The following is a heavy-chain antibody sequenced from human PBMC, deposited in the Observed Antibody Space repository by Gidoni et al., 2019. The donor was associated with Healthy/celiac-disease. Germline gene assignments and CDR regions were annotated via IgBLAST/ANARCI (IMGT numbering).Heavy chain of an antibody. J-gene: IGHJ4*02. CDR1: GFSFTIYS. CDR2: ITSSSSTI. CDR3: ARDGRYSYNGYFDY. V-gene: IGHV3-48*02. Sequence: EVQLVESGGGLVQPGGSLRLSCAASGFSFTIYSMSWVRQAPGKGLEWVSYITSSSSTIYYADSVKGRFTISRDNAKNSLYLKMNSLRDEDTAVYYCARDGRYSYNGYFDYWGQGTLVTVSS. D-gene: IGHD6-13*01.